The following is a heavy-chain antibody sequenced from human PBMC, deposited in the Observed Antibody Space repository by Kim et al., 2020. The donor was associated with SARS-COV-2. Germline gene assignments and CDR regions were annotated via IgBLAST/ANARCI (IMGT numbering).Heavy chain of an antibody. V-gene: IGHV4-34*01. CDR1: GGSFSGYY. D-gene: IGHD2-2*02. Sequence: SETLSLTCAVYGGSFSGYYWSWIRQPPGKGLEWIGKIHQSGTINYNPSLKSRVTISIDTYKNQFSLKLSSVTAADTGFYYCARGRAGVVPAPILGIGPHYDYFSMDVWGHGTTVTVSS. CDR2: IHQSGTI. J-gene: IGHJ6*02. CDR3: ARGRAGVVPAPILGIGPHYDYFSMDV.